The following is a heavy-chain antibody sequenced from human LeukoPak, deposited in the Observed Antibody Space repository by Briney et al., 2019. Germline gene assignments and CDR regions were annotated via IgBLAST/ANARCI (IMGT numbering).Heavy chain of an antibody. J-gene: IGHJ3*02. CDR1: GFTFSSSG. CDR2: IGTNSRTT. D-gene: IGHD4-17*01. V-gene: IGHV3-48*04. Sequence: GGSLRLSCTASGFTFSSSGMNWVRQAPGKGLEWVSFIGTNSRTTYYADSVKGRFTISRDNAKNSLYLQMNSLRAEDTAVYYCAREGALTVTKDAFDIWGQGTMVTVSS. CDR3: AREGALTVTKDAFDI.